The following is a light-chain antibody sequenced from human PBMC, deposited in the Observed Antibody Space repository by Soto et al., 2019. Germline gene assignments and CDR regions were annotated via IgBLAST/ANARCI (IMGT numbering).Light chain of an antibody. CDR2: DAS. V-gene: IGKV1-5*01. Sequence: GDRVTITCRASQSISTWLAWYQQKPGKVPKLLIYDASSLESGVPSRFSGSGSGTEFTLTISSLRPDDSATYYCQQYNSYSQTFGQGTKVDIK. J-gene: IGKJ1*01. CDR3: QQYNSYSQT. CDR1: QSISTW.